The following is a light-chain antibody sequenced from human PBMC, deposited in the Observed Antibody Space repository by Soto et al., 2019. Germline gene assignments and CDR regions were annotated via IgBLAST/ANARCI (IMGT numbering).Light chain of an antibody. V-gene: IGLV1-40*01. J-gene: IGLJ1*01. CDR1: SSNIGAGYG. CDR3: QSYDSSLSAPYV. Sequence: QSVLTQPPSVSGAPGQRVTISCTGSSSNIGAGYGVHWYQHLPGTAPKLLIYGNSNRPSGVPDRFSGSKSGPSASLAITGLQADDEADHYCQSYDSSLSAPYVFGTGTKVTVL. CDR2: GNS.